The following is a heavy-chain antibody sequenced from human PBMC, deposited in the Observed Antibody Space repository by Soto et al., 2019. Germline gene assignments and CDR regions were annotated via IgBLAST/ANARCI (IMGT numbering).Heavy chain of an antibody. CDR1: GFTFSSYS. CDR3: ARDQRLRLGELSSSFDY. Sequence: EVQLVESGGGLVKPGGSLRLSCAASGFTFSSYSMNWVRQAPGKGLEWVSSISSSSSYIYYADSVKGRFTISRDNAKNSMYLQMNRLRAEDTAVYYCARDQRLRLGELSSSFDYWGQGTLVTVSS. CDR2: ISSSSSYI. J-gene: IGHJ4*02. D-gene: IGHD3-16*02. V-gene: IGHV3-21*01.